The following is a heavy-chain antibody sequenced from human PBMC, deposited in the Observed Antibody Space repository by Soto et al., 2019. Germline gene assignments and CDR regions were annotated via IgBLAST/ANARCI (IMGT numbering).Heavy chain of an antibody. Sequence: QLQLQESGPGLVKPSETLSLTCTVSGGSISSSSYYWGWIRQPPGKGLEWIGSIYYSGSTYYNPSLKSRVTISVDTSKNQFSLKLSSVTAADTAVYYCARHEGRYQLLGYWGQGTLVTVSS. V-gene: IGHV4-39*01. CDR3: ARHEGRYQLLGY. J-gene: IGHJ4*02. CDR2: IYYSGST. CDR1: GGSISSSSYY. D-gene: IGHD2-2*01.